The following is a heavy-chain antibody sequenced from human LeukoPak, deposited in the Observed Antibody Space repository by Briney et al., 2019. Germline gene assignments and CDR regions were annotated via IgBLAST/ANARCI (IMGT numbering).Heavy chain of an antibody. V-gene: IGHV1-69*05. D-gene: IGHD2-15*01. CDR1: GGTFSSYA. Sequence: ASVKVSCKASGGTFSSYAISWVRQAPGQGLEWMGRIIPIFGTANYAQKFQGRVMITTDESTSTAYMELSSLRSEDTAVYYCARGGVAATRLATLNWFDPWGQGTLVTVSS. CDR2: IIPIFGTA. CDR3: ARGGVAATRLATLNWFDP. J-gene: IGHJ5*02.